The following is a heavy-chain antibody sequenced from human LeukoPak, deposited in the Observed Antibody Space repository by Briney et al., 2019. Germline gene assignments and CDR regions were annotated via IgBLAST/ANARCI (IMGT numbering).Heavy chain of an antibody. Sequence: SETLSLTCAVYGGSFSGYYWSWIRKPPGKGLEWIGEINHSGSTNYNPSLKSRVTISVDTSKNQFSLKLSSVTAADTAVYYCARGQTWIQLWLQVDAFDIWGQGTMVTVSS. J-gene: IGHJ3*02. D-gene: IGHD5-18*01. CDR3: ARGQTWIQLWLQVDAFDI. CDR2: INHSGST. V-gene: IGHV4-34*01. CDR1: GGSFSGYY.